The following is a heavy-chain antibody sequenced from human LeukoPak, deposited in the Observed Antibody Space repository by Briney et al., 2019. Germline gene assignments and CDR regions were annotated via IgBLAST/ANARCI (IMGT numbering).Heavy chain of an antibody. CDR2: TYYRSKWFY. J-gene: IGHJ3*02. CDR3: ARDTGAAISTFDI. V-gene: IGHV6-1*01. D-gene: IGHD5-12*01. CDR1: GDSFSSNSAT. Sequence: SQTLSLTCAISGDSFSSNSATWNWLRQSPSRGLEWLGRTYYRSKWFYDYAVSVKSRITVNPDTSKNQFSLQLNSVTPEDTAVHYCARDTGAAISTFDIWGQGTMVTVSS.